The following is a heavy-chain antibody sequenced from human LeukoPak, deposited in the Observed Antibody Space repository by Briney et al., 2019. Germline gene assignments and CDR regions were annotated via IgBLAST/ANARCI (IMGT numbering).Heavy chain of an antibody. CDR1: GFTFSGSA. CDR3: AKDHRGCSSTSCYVYFDY. Sequence: PGGSLRLSCAASGFTFSGSAMHWVRQASGTGLEWVSAISGSGGSTYYADSVKGRFTISRDNSKNTLYLQMNSLRAEDTAVYYCAKDHRGCSSTSCYVYFDYWGQRTLVTVSS. D-gene: IGHD2-2*01. CDR2: ISGSGGST. V-gene: IGHV3-23*01. J-gene: IGHJ4*02.